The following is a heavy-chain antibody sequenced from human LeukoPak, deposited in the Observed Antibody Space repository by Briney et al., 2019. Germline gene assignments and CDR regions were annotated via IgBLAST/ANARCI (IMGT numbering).Heavy chain of an antibody. V-gene: IGHV1-69*01. CDR1: GSHLSSYA. CDR2: IIPIFGTA. J-gene: IGHJ4*02. Sequence: SVKVSCKASGSHLSSYAISWVRQAPGQGPEWMGGIIPIFGTANYAQKFQGRVTITADESTSTAYMELSSLRSEDTAVYYCARRAVWDEYYFDYWGQGTLVTVSS. CDR3: ARRAVWDEYYFDY. D-gene: IGHD3-16*01.